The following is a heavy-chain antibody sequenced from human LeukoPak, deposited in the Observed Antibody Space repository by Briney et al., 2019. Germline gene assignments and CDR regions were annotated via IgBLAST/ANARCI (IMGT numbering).Heavy chain of an antibody. CDR1: GYTFTSYA. J-gene: IGHJ4*02. D-gene: IGHD3-10*01. CDR3: AIIMKISLVRGVNTAFDY. V-gene: IGHV1-18*01. Sequence: ASVKVSCKASGYTFTSYAFTWVRQAPGQGLEWMGWINADNGNSYYAQKFQGRVTMTIDTSASTAYMELRSLRSDVTAVYYFAIIMKISLVRGVNTAFDYWGKGPLVTVS. CDR2: INADNGNS.